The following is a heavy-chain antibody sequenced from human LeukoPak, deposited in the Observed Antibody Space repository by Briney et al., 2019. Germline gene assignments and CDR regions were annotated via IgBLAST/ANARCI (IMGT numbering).Heavy chain of an antibody. V-gene: IGHV3-74*01. CDR3: ARDLGQYYDTSDNWFDP. CDR2: INSDGSTT. J-gene: IGHJ5*02. D-gene: IGHD3-22*01. Sequence: GGSLRLSCAASGFTFSSYWMHWVRQAPGKGLVWVSRINSDGSTTNYADSVKGRFTISRDNAKNTLYLQMNSLRADDTAVYYCARDLGQYYDTSDNWFDPWGQGTLVTVSS. CDR1: GFTFSSYW.